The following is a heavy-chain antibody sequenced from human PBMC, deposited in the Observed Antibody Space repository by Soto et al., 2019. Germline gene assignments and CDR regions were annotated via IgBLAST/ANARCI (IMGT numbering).Heavy chain of an antibody. Sequence: PGGSLRLSCAGSGFTFSRNVMHWVRQAPGKGLEWVAFISYDGSNKYYADSVKGRFTISRDNSKNTLYLQMNSLRPEDTSVYYCASGSCSTTSCLYGMDVWGQGTTLT. CDR3: ASGSCSTTSCLYGMDV. CDR2: ISYDGSNK. CDR1: GFTFSRNV. V-gene: IGHV3-30-3*01. D-gene: IGHD2-2*01. J-gene: IGHJ6*02.